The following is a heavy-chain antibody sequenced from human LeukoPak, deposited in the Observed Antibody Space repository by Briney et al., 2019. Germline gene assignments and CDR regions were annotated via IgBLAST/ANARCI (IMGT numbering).Heavy chain of an antibody. V-gene: IGHV3-48*03. Sequence: GGSRRLSCAPSGFTFIIYKRSWVRPVPGKGLGWVSYIRRSVRTISYAESVKGRFTISRDNAKNSLYLQMNSLRAEETAVYYCGELGITMIGGVWGKGTTVTISS. CDR3: GELGITMIGGV. D-gene: IGHD3-10*02. J-gene: IGHJ6*04. CDR2: IRRSVRTI. CDR1: GFTFIIYK.